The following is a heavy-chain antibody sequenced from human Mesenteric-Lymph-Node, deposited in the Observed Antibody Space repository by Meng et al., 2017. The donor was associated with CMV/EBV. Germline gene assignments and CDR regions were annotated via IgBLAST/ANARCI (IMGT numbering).Heavy chain of an antibody. CDR2: INNNTGNP. CDR3: ARDKWEHTGRFYH. J-gene: IGHJ5*02. D-gene: IGHD1-26*01. CDR1: GYIFTSYA. V-gene: IGHV7-4-1*02. Sequence: CKAAGYIFTSYAMNWVRQAPGQRLEWMGWINNNTGNPTYAQGFTGHFVFSLDASVSTAYLQISSLKAEDTDVYYCARDKWEHTGRFYHWGQGTLVTVSS.